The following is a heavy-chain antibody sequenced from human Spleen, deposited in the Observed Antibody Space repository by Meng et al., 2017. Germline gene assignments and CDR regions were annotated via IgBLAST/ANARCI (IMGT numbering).Heavy chain of an antibody. CDR1: RGSISSNSYF. Sequence: SETLSLTCTVSRGSISSNSYFWGWIRQPPGKGLEWIGSIYYRGSTYYNPSLRSRVTISVDTSKNQFSLKLSSVTAADTAVYYCASWGGNSYYYDSSGWSYWGQGTLVTVSS. V-gene: IGHV4-39*07. CDR2: IYYRGST. D-gene: IGHD3-22*01. J-gene: IGHJ4*02. CDR3: ASWGGNSYYYDSSGWSY.